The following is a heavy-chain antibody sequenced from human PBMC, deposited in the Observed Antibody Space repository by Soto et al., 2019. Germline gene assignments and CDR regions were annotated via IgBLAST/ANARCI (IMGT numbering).Heavy chain of an antibody. Sequence: QVQLQQWGAGPLRPLGTLSLTFGVSGGSFSGYYWAWIRPSPGKGLEWIGEINDLGYINYNPSLKSRVSSSVDTSKNHYSLNLRSVTAADTAVYYCARESHDILTGPPWVWYFDLWGRGTLVTVSS. J-gene: IGHJ2*01. CDR1: GGSFSGYY. CDR3: ARESHDILTGPPWVWYFDL. V-gene: IGHV4-34*01. CDR2: INDLGYI. D-gene: IGHD3-9*01.